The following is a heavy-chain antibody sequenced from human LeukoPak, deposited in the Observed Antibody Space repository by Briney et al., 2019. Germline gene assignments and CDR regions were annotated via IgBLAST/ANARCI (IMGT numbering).Heavy chain of an antibody. Sequence: SETLSLTCTVSGGSISSYYWSWIRQPPGKGLEWIGYIYYSGSTNYNPSLKSRVTIPVDTSKNQFSLKLSSVTAADTAVYYCARSREGGRGYPDAFDIWGQGTMVTVSS. J-gene: IGHJ3*02. D-gene: IGHD3-22*01. CDR2: IYYSGST. CDR1: GGSISSYY. CDR3: ARSREGGRGYPDAFDI. V-gene: IGHV4-59*01.